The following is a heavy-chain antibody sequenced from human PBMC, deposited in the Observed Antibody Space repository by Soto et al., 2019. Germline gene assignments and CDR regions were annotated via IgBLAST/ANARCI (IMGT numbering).Heavy chain of an antibody. D-gene: IGHD6-19*01. Sequence: PGESLKISCRGSGYNFPTYWIAWVRQMPGKGLKWMGIIYPGDSDTTYNPSFQDQVTISADKSITTAYLQWTSLKASDTAMYYCARSRRGAYSSGWYSPSGYYNYGIDVWGQGTKVTVSS. CDR2: IYPGDSDT. CDR3: ARSRRGAYSSGWYSPSGYYNYGIDV. CDR1: GYNFPTYW. V-gene: IGHV5-51*01. J-gene: IGHJ6*02.